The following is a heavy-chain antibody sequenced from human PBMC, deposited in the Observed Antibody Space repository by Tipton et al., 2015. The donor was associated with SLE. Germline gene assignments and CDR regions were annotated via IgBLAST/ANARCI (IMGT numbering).Heavy chain of an antibody. CDR1: EFSFSSHY. J-gene: IGHJ4*02. CDR2: IWSDGSKK. CDR3: AKGSAAYRPYYFDS. D-gene: IGHD6-25*01. Sequence: SLRLSCAASEFSFSSHYMHWVRQAPGKGLEWVAVIWSDGSKKYYADSVKGRFTISRDNSKNTMSLQMSSLRAEDTAVYYCAKGSAAYRPYYFDSWGQGTLVTVSP. V-gene: IGHV3-33*06.